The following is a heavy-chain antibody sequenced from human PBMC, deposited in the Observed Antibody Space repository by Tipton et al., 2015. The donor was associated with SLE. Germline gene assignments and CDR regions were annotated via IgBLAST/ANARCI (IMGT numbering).Heavy chain of an antibody. V-gene: IGHV4-39*01. Sequence: TLSLTCTVSGGSLSSSSYYWGWIRQPPGKGLEWIGGIYYSGSTYYNPSLQSRVTISVDTSKNQFSLKLSSVTAADTAVYYCASVLRGDYWYFDLWGRGTLVTVSS. CDR1: GGSLSSSSYY. D-gene: IGHD3-3*01. J-gene: IGHJ2*01. CDR3: ASVLRGDYWYFDL. CDR2: IYYSGST.